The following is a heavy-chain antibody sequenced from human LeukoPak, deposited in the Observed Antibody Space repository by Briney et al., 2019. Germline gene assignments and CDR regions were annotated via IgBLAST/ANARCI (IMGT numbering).Heavy chain of an antibody. D-gene: IGHD1-26*01. V-gene: IGHV3-48*01. Sequence: PGGSLRLSCAASGFTFSSYSMNWVRQAPGKGLEWVSYITFSSSIIYYADSVKGRFTISRDNAKNSLYLQMNRLRAEDTAVYYCARDPTSSWETAFDIWGQGTVVTVSS. J-gene: IGHJ3*02. CDR2: ITFSSSII. CDR3: ARDPTSSWETAFDI. CDR1: GFTFSSYS.